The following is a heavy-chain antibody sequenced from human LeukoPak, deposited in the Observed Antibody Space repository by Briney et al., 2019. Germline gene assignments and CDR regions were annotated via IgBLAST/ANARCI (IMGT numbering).Heavy chain of an antibody. V-gene: IGHV3-23*01. Sequence: GGSLRLSCAASGFTFSSYAMSWVRQAPGKGLEWVLGISSSGGSTYYADSVKGRFTISRDNSKNTLYLQMNSLRAEDTAVYYCAKGMAAAGTRGTLYYYYGMDVWGQGTTVTVSS. J-gene: IGHJ6*02. CDR2: ISSSGGST. CDR3: AKGMAAAGTRGTLYYYYGMDV. CDR1: GFTFSSYA. D-gene: IGHD6-13*01.